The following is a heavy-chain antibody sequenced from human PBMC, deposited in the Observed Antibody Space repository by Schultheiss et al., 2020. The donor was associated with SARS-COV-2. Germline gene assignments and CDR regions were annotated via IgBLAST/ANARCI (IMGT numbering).Heavy chain of an antibody. D-gene: IGHD2-8*01. J-gene: IGHJ4*02. CDR3: AREVCTNGVCAGAIDH. CDR2: IYHRGNT. V-gene: IGHV4-38-2*02. CDR1: GGSISSGYY. Sequence: GSLRLSCTVSGGSISSGYYWGWIRQPPGKGLDWIGTIYHRGNTYYSPSLKSRVTMSVDTSKNQFSLKLSSVTAADTAVYYCAREVCTNGVCAGAIDHWGQGTLVTVSS.